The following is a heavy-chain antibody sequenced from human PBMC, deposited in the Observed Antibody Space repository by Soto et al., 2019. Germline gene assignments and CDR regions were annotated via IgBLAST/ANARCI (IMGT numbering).Heavy chain of an antibody. CDR2: ISAHNGNT. J-gene: IGHJ4*02. CDR1: GYTFTSYG. D-gene: IGHD1-1*01. CDR3: ARGRYGDY. Sequence: QVHLVQSGAEVKKPGASVKVSCKASGYTFTSYGITWVRQAPGQGLAWMGCISAHNGNTDYAQKLQGRVIVTRDTSTSTAYMELRSLISDDTAVYYCARGRYGDYWGQGALVTVSS. V-gene: IGHV1-18*01.